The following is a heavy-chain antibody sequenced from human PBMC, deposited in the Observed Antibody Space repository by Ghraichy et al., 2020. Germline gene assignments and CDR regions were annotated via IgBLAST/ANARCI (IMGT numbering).Heavy chain of an antibody. CDR2: ISGSGGST. CDR1: GFTFSSYA. J-gene: IGHJ3*02. Sequence: GGSLRLSCAASGFTFSSYAMSWVRQAPGKGLEWVSAISGSGGSTYYADSVKGRFTISRDNSKNTLYLQMNSLRAEDTAVYYCAKPDYYDSSGLRGAFDIWGQGTMVTVSS. D-gene: IGHD3-22*01. V-gene: IGHV3-23*01. CDR3: AKPDYYDSSGLRGAFDI.